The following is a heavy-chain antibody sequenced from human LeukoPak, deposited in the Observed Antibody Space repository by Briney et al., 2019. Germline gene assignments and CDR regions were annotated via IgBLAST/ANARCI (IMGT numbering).Heavy chain of an antibody. V-gene: IGHV3-48*04. CDR2: ISFSVNTK. D-gene: IGHD6-19*01. CDR1: GFTFSSYA. CDR3: ARGAYSSGWAYFDH. J-gene: IGHJ4*02. Sequence: PGGSLRLSCAASGFTFSSYAMHWVRQAPWKGLEWVSYISFSVNTKYYGDSVKGRFTISRDNAKNSLYLHMDSLRAEDTAVYYCARGAYSSGWAYFDHWGQGTLVTVSS.